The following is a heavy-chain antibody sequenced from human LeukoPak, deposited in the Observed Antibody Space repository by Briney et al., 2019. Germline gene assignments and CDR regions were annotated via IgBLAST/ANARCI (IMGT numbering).Heavy chain of an antibody. J-gene: IGHJ4*02. CDR1: GGSISSGGYY. CDR3: ARGTPVRVDY. Sequence: SQTLSLTCTVSGGSISSGGYYWSWIRQHPGKGLEWIGYIYYSGSTYYNPSLKSRVTISVDTSKNRFSLKLSSVTAADTAVYYCARGTPVRVDYWGQGTLVTVSS. D-gene: IGHD2-2*01. V-gene: IGHV4-31*03. CDR2: IYYSGST.